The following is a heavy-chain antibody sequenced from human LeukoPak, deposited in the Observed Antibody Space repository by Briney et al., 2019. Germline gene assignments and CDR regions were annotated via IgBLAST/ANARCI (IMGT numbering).Heavy chain of an antibody. D-gene: IGHD1-7*01. CDR2: IKEEGSEK. CDR1: GFTFNTYW. V-gene: IGHV3-7*01. J-gene: IGHJ4*02. CDR3: ARAGWNLFLNF. Sequence: GGSLRLSCAASGFTFNTYWMTWVRQAPVMGLEWVANIKEEGSEKNYVDSVKGRFTISRDNAKNSLYLQMNSLRAEDTAVYYCARAGWNLFLNFWGQGTLVTVSS.